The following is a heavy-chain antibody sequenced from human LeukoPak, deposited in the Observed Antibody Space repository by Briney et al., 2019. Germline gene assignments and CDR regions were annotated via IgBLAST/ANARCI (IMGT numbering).Heavy chain of an antibody. Sequence: GGSLRLSCAASGFTFSDYYMSWIRQAPGKGLEWVSYISSSGSTIYYADSVKGRFTISRDNAKNSLYLQMNSLRAENTAVYYCAREGEYYYDSSGYVDYWGQGTLVTVSS. CDR1: GFTFSDYY. CDR2: ISSSGSTI. D-gene: IGHD3-22*01. CDR3: AREGEYYYDSSGYVDY. V-gene: IGHV3-11*01. J-gene: IGHJ4*02.